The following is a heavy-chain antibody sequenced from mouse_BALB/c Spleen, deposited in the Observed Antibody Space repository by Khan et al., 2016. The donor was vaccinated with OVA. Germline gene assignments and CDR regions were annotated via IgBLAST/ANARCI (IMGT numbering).Heavy chain of an antibody. CDR2: ISSDADYT. CDR1: GFTFSSYS. D-gene: IGHD4-1*01. CDR3: ASHLTGSFDY. Sequence: EMQVVESGGDLVKPGGSLKLSCAASGFTFSSYSMSWVRQTPDKRLEWVASISSDADYTYYPDSVKGRFTISRDNAKNTLYLQMSSLKSEDTAMYYCASHLTGSFDYWGQGTLVTVSA. J-gene: IGHJ3*01. V-gene: IGHV5-6*01.